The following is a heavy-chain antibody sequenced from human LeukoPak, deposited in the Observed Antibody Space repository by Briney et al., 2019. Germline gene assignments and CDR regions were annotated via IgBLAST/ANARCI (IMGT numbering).Heavy chain of an antibody. CDR1: GFTFSDSG. D-gene: IGHD3-10*01. CDR2: ISYDGRNK. V-gene: IGHV3-30*03. CDR3: ARGGWDVRGEFDY. J-gene: IGHJ4*02. Sequence: GGSLRLSCAASGFTFSDSGIHWVRQAPGKGLEWVAVISYDGRNKHYADSVKGRFTISRDNSKNTLYLQMNSLTAEDTAMYYCARGGWDVRGEFDYWGQGTLVTVSS.